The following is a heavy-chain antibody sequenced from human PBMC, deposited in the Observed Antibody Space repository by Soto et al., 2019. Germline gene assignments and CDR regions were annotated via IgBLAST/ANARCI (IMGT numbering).Heavy chain of an antibody. D-gene: IGHD1-26*01. CDR3: ARLDGDSGSYYGWFDP. V-gene: IGHV1-69*06. CDR2: IIPIFGTA. J-gene: IGHJ5*02. Sequence: QVQLVQSGAEVKKPGSSVKVSCKASGGTFSSYAISWVRQAPGQGLEWMGGIIPIFGTANYAQKFQGRVTITADKSTSTAYMELSILRSEDTVVYYCARLDGDSGSYYGWFDPWGQGTLVTVSS. CDR1: GGTFSSYA.